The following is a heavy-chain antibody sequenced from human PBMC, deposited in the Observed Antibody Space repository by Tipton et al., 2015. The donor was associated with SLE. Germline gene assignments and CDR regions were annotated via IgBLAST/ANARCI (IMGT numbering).Heavy chain of an antibody. CDR3: ARDSSGWYYFDY. D-gene: IGHD6-19*01. CDR1: GGSVSSGSYY. CDR2: IYYSGST. Sequence: TLSLTCTVSGGSVSSGSYYWSWIRQPPGKGLEWIGYIYYSGSTNYNPSLKSRVTISVDTSKNQFSLKLSSVTAADTAVYYCARDSSGWYYFDYWGQGTLVTVSS. V-gene: IGHV4-61*01. J-gene: IGHJ4*02.